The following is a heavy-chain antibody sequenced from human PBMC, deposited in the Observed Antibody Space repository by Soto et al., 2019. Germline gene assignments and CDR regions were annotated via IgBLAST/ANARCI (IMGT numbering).Heavy chain of an antibody. D-gene: IGHD2-15*01. CDR3: ARETPRLGYCSGGSCSHYFDY. J-gene: IGHJ4*02. V-gene: IGHV4-31*03. CDR2: IYYSGST. CDR1: GGSISSGGYY. Sequence: SETLSLTCTVSGGSISSGGYYWSWIRQHPGKGLERIGYIYYSGSTYYNPSLKSRVTISVDTSKNQFSLKLSSVTAADTAVYYCARETPRLGYCSGGSCSHYFDYWGQGTLVTVSS.